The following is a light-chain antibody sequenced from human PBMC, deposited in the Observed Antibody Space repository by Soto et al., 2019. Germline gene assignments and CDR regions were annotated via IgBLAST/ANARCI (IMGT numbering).Light chain of an antibody. Sequence: DIVMTQSPDSLAVSLGERATINCKSSQSVLYSSNNENYLAWYQQKPGQPPNLLIYWASTRESGVPDRFSGSGSGTDFNHTISSLQAEDVAVYYCQQYYSTPPTFGQGTKVEIK. V-gene: IGKV4-1*01. J-gene: IGKJ1*01. CDR1: QSVLYSSNNENY. CDR3: QQYYSTPPT. CDR2: WAS.